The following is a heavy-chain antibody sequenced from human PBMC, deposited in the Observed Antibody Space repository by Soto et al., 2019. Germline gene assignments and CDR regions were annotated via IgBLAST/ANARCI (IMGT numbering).Heavy chain of an antibody. D-gene: IGHD2-15*01. CDR3: ARTVVAPFDY. CDR2: ISSSSSYI. CDR1: GLTFSSYS. J-gene: IGHJ4*02. V-gene: IGHV3-21*01. Sequence: LRLSCAASGLTFSSYSMNWVRQAPGMGLEWVSSISSSSSYIYYADSVKSRFTISRDNAKNSLYLQMNSLRAEDTAVYYCARTVVAPFDYWGQGTLVTVSS.